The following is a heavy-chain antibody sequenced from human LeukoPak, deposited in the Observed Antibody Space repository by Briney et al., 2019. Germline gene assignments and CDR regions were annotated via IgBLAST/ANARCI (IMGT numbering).Heavy chain of an antibody. V-gene: IGHV3-53*05. CDR3: AKDRYCTSSSCPIDY. CDR1: GLTVGNNR. Sequence: GGSLRLSCAASGLTVGNNRMSWVRQAPGKGLEWVSTVYGGGNTAYADSVKGRFTISRDTSKNTLLLQMNSLRVEDTALYYCAKDRYCTSSSCPIDYWGQGTMVTVSS. J-gene: IGHJ4*02. D-gene: IGHD2-2*01. CDR2: VYGGGNT.